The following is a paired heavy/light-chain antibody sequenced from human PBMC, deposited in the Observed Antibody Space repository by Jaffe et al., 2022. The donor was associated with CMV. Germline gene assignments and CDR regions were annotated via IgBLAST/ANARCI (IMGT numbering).Light chain of an antibody. CDR1: NIGSKS. CDR3: QVWDSSSDPPKI. J-gene: IGLJ2*01. CDR2: YDA. V-gene: IGLV3-21*04. Sequence: SYVLTQPPSVSVAPGETARITCGGNNIGSKSVHWYQQKPGQAPLLVIYYDADRPSGIPERFSGSNSGNTATLTISRVEAGDEADFYCQVWDSSSDPPKIFGGGTRLTVL.
Heavy chain of an antibody. Sequence: QVQLVQSGAEVKKPGASVRVSCKTSGYTFSNYAISWVRQAPGQGLEWMGWISTYNGNTKNAQHLQGRLTMTTDASTNTAYMELRSLRSDDTAVYFCARVVTATIVVVTAADPPLDNWGQGTLVTVSS. D-gene: IGHD2-21*02. CDR2: ISTYNGNT. V-gene: IGHV1-18*04. J-gene: IGHJ4*02. CDR3: ARVVTATIVVVTAADPPLDN. CDR1: GYTFSNYA.